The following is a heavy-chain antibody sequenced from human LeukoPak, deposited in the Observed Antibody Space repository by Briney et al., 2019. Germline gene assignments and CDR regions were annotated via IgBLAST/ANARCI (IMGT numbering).Heavy chain of an antibody. V-gene: IGHV3-30*18. J-gene: IGHJ4*02. Sequence: GRSLRLSCAASGFTFSSYGMHWVRQAPGKGLEWVAVISYDGSNKYYAGSVKGRFTISRDNSKNTLYLQMNSPRAEDTAVYYCAKITMVRGGYFDYWGQGTLVTVSS. D-gene: IGHD3-10*01. CDR3: AKITMVRGGYFDY. CDR1: GFTFSSYG. CDR2: ISYDGSNK.